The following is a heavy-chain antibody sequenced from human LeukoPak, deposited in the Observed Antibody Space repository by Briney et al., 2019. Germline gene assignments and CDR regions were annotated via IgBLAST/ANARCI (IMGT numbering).Heavy chain of an antibody. CDR1: GFTFTNYW. J-gene: IGHJ4*02. CDR3: AKSPGDDSGDDAGY. CDR2: IKQDRSEK. V-gene: IGHV3-7*01. D-gene: IGHD3-10*01. Sequence: GGSLRLSCAASGFTFTNYWMSWVRQAPGKGLELVANIKQDRSEKYYVDSVKGRFTISRDNAKNSLYLQMNSLRAEDTAVYYCAKSPGDDSGDDAGYWGQGTLVTVSS.